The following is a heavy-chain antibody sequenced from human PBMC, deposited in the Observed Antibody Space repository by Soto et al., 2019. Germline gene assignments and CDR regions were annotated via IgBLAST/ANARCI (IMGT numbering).Heavy chain of an antibody. CDR1: GGSISSSSYY. V-gene: IGHV4-39*07. Sequence: SQTLSLTCTVSGGSISSSSYYWGWIRQPPGKGLGWIGIISYRGSTYYNPSLKSRVTISVVTSKNHFSMKMSSVTAADTAVYYCARVRGLSAGGPFDIWGQGTMVTVSS. CDR3: ARVRGLSAGGPFDI. D-gene: IGHD3-16*01. CDR2: ISYRGST. J-gene: IGHJ3*02.